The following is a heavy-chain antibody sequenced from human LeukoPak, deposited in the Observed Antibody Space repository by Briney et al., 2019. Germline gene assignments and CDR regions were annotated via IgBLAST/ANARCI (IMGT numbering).Heavy chain of an antibody. Sequence: ASVKVSCDASGYTFTGDYVNWVRQAPGQGLEWMGWISPNSGGTSYAQKFQGRVTMTRDTSISTAYTQLSSLRSDDTAVYYCATAGGVESEYCFDYWGQGTLVTVSS. CDR3: ATAGGVESEYCFDY. CDR1: GYTFTGDY. CDR2: ISPNSGGT. J-gene: IGHJ4*02. D-gene: IGHD3-3*01. V-gene: IGHV1-2*02.